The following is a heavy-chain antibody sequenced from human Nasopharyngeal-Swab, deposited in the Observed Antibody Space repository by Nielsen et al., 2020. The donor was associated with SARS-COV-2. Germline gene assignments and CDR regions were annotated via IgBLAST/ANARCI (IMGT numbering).Heavy chain of an antibody. CDR3: ARHHYAYYYGSGSYFQSRYYYYYYMDV. CDR1: GGSISSSSYY. J-gene: IGHJ6*03. V-gene: IGHV4-39*01. CDR2: IYYSGST. Sequence: SDTLSLTCTVSGGSISSSSYYWGWIRQPPGKGLEWIGSIYYSGSTYYNPSLKSRVTISVDTSKNQFSLKLSSVTAADTAVYYCARHHYAYYYGSGSYFQSRYYYYYYMDVWGKGTTVTVSS. D-gene: IGHD3-10*01.